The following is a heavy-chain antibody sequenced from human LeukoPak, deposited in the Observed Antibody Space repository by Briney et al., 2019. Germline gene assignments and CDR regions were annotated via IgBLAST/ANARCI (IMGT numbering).Heavy chain of an antibody. Sequence: PSETLSLTCTVSGGSIGTYYWSWIRQSPGKGLEWIGYIHVTGSTRYNPYLQSRVTISVDTSRNQFFLKMSSVTAADTAVYYCARHIGGGIEDMDVWGKGTKVTVSS. V-gene: IGHV4-59*08. CDR1: GGSIGTYY. CDR3: ARHIGGGIEDMDV. CDR2: IHVTGST. J-gene: IGHJ6*03. D-gene: IGHD3-16*02.